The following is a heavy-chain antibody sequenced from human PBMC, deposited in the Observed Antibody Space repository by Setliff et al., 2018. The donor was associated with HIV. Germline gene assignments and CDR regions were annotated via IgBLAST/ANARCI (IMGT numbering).Heavy chain of an antibody. D-gene: IGHD3-10*01. V-gene: IGHV3-23*01. CDR2: ISATGDTP. J-gene: IGHJ6*02. Sequence: GGSLRLSCAASGFTFSSYAMAWVRQAPGKGLEWVSTISATGDTPFYADSVKGRFTISRDNSKNTLYLQMNSLRAEDTAVYYCARSVIGYYYYGMDVWGQGTLVTVSS. CDR1: GFTFSSYA. CDR3: ARSVIGYYYYGMDV.